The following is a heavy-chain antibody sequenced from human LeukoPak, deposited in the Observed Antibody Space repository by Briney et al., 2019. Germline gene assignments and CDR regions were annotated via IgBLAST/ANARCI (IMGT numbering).Heavy chain of an antibody. V-gene: IGHV4-39*07. J-gene: IGHJ3*02. D-gene: IGHD3-9*01. Sequence: SETLSLTCTVSGGSITTSSYYWGWIRQPPGKGLEWIGTMYYTGSTYYNPSLKSRVTISGDTSKNQFSLKLSSVTAADTAVYYCARRRYFDWLHYDAFDIWGQGTMVTVSS. CDR1: GGSITTSSYY. CDR3: ARRRYFDWLHYDAFDI. CDR2: MYYTGST.